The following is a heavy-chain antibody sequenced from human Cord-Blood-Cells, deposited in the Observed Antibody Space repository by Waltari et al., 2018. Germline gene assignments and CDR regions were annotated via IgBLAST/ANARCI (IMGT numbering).Heavy chain of an antibody. Sequence: QVQLVQSGAEVKKHGASVKASCKASGYTFTVYYLHWLGQAPGQGLEWMGWINPNRGGTNYAQKFQGRVTMTRYTSISTAYMELSRLRSDDTAVYYCAMLYSSSSRYYYYMDVWGKGTTVTVSS. CDR1: GYTFTVYY. CDR2: INPNRGGT. D-gene: IGHD6-6*01. V-gene: IGHV1-2*02. J-gene: IGHJ6*03. CDR3: AMLYSSSSRYYYYMDV.